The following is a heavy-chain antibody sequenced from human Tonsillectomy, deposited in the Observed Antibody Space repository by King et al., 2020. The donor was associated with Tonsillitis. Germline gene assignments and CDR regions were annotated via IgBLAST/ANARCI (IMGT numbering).Heavy chain of an antibody. CDR3: ARGPRFVLSGPPPFDY. CDR1: GGSFSGYY. CDR2: INHSGST. Sequence: VQLQQWGAGLLKPSETLSLTCAVYGGSFSGYYWSWIRQPPGKGPEWIGEINHSGSTNYNPSLKSRVTISVDTSKNQFSLKLRSVTAADTAVYYCARGPRFVLSGPPPFDYWGQGTLVAVSS. D-gene: IGHD3-3*01. V-gene: IGHV4-34*01. J-gene: IGHJ4*02.